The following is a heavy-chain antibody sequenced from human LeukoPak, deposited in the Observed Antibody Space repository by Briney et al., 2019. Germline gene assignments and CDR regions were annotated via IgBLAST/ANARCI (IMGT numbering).Heavy chain of an antibody. Sequence: SETLSPTCTVSGGSISSGGYYWSWIRQHPGKGLEWIGYIYYSGSTYYNPSLRSRVTISVDTSKNQFSLKLSSVTAADTAVYYCARVGSDILTGYGAFDIWGQGTMVTVSS. CDR2: IYYSGST. D-gene: IGHD3-9*01. CDR1: GGSISSGGYY. V-gene: IGHV4-31*03. J-gene: IGHJ3*02. CDR3: ARVGSDILTGYGAFDI.